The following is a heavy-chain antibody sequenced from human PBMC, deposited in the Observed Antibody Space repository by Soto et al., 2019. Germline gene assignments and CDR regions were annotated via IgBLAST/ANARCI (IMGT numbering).Heavy chain of an antibody. V-gene: IGHV3-21*01. CDR3: ARARGNDWYSDY. CDR1: GFTFSEYS. CDR2: ITHSGTYV. J-gene: IGHJ4*02. D-gene: IGHD5-12*01. Sequence: GGSLRLSCTASGFTFSEYSMSWVRQAPGKGLEWVSSITHSGTYVYYADSVKGRFTISRDSASNSLFLQMTSLRAEDTAVYHCARARGNDWYSDYWGQGTLVTVSS.